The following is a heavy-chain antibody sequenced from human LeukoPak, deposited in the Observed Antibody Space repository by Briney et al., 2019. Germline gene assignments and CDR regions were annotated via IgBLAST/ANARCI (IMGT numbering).Heavy chain of an antibody. CDR2: IYISGST. J-gene: IGHJ5*01. V-gene: IGHV4-4*07. CDR1: GASISTYY. Sequence: SETLSLSCTVSGASISTYYWNWIRQPAGKGLEWIGRIYISGSTDYNPSLKSRVTMSVDASKNQFSLRLDSVTAADTAVYYCARDYDSNYWFDSWGQGTLVTVSS. D-gene: IGHD3-3*01. CDR3: ARDYDSNYWFDS.